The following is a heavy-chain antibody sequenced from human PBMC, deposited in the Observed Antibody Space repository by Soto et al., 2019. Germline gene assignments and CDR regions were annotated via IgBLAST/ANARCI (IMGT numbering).Heavy chain of an antibody. V-gene: IGHV1-46*01. J-gene: IGHJ4*02. CDR1: GYTFTSYY. Sequence: ASVKFSCKASGYTFTSYYMHWVRQAPGQGLEWMGIIKLSGGSSSYTQKFQGRVSMTRDTATRTVYTRLSSPRSEDTTGYYCARLFYDSSGYPQIDYWGQGTLVSVSS. CDR3: ARLFYDSSGYPQIDY. CDR2: IKLSGGSS. D-gene: IGHD3-22*01.